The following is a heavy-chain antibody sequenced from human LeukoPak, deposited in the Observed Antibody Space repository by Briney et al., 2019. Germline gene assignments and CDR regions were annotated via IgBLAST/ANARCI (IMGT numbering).Heavy chain of an antibody. Sequence: GGSLRLSCAASGFTFSSYAMSWVRQAPGKGLEWVSAISGSGGSTYYADSVKGRFTISRDNSKNTLYLQMSSLRAEDTAVYYCARVMGRLIWTWYFDLWGRGTLVTVSS. CDR1: GFTFSSYA. J-gene: IGHJ2*01. V-gene: IGHV3-23*01. CDR2: ISGSGGST. D-gene: IGHD1-1*01. CDR3: ARVMGRLIWTWYFDL.